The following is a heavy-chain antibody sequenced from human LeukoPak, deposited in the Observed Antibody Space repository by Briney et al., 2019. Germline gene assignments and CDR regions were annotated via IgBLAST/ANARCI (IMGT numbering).Heavy chain of an antibody. D-gene: IGHD1-1*01. J-gene: IGHJ4*02. V-gene: IGHV4-59*01. CDR2: IYYSGST. Sequence: SETLSLTCTVSGGSISSYYWSWIRQPPGKGLEWIGYIYYSGSTYYNHSLKSRVTISIDTSKNQFSLRLSSVTAADTAVYYCARVRSWNDFDYWGQGTLVTVSS. CDR3: ARVRSWNDFDY. CDR1: GGSISSYY.